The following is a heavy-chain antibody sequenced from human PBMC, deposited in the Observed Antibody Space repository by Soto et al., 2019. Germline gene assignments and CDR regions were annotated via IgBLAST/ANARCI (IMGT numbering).Heavy chain of an antibody. D-gene: IGHD3-22*01. Sequence: FLRLSCAASGFTLVDYGMHWVRQVPGKGLEWVSSVSWNSASIGYADSVKGRFTVSRDNAKNSLYLQMNSLRAEDTALYYCAKGLAFDSSGSLAFDYWGQGTLVTVSS. CDR1: GFTLVDYG. CDR3: AKGLAFDSSGSLAFDY. V-gene: IGHV3-9*01. J-gene: IGHJ4*02. CDR2: VSWNSASI.